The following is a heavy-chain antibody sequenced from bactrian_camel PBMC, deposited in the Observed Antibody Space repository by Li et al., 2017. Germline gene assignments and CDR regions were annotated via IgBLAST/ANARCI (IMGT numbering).Heavy chain of an antibody. CDR2: IYTRGGIT. V-gene: IGHV3S54*01. CDR1: GYSDGC. Sequence: VQLVESGGGSVQAGQSLRLSCEASGYSDGCMGWFRQAPGKEREGIANIYTRGGITGITGYADSVKVRFTISLDNDKNTVYLQMNSMKSEDTALYYCATDLGYYNDYWAFGYWGQGTQVTVS. J-gene: IGHJ6*01. D-gene: IGHD4*01. CDR3: ATDLGYYNDYWAFGY.